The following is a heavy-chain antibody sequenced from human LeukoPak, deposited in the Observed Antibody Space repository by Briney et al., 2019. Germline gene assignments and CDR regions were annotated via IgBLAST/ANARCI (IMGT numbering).Heavy chain of an antibody. CDR2: IYYSGST. D-gene: IGHD6-19*01. V-gene: IGHV4-59*08. CDR1: GGSISRYY. CDR3: ARNDIAVADPYYFDY. J-gene: IGHJ4*02. Sequence: SETLSLTCTVSGGSISRYYWSWIRQPPGKGLEWIGYIYYSGSTNYNPSLKSRVTISVDTSKNQFSLKLSSVTAADTAVYYCARNDIAVADPYYFDYWGQGTLVTVSS.